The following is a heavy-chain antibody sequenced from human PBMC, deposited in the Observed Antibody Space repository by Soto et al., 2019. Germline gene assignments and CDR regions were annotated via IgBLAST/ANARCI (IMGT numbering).Heavy chain of an antibody. Sequence: SETLSLTCTVSGGSINTFYCSWVRQPAGKGLEWIGRIFSSGSTSFNPSLESRVAMSVDTSRNHFSLNLSSVTAADMAVYYCAREGSYSAYNFAHGIQLWSFDFWGQGALVTVSS. CDR1: GGSINTFY. V-gene: IGHV4-4*07. D-gene: IGHD5-12*01. CDR3: AREGSYSAYNFAHGIQLWSFDF. CDR2: IFSSGST. J-gene: IGHJ4*02.